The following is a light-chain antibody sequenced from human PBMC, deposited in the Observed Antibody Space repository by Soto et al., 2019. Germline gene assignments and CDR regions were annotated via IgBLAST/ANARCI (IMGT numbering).Light chain of an antibody. V-gene: IGKV1-12*02. Sequence: DIQMTQSPSSVSASVGDRVTITCRASQGISRWLAWYQQKPGEAPKLLIYSASSLQSGVPSRFSGSRSGTDFTHTISALQPEDLATYYCKQGNIFPWPFVQVTKLEIK. CDR3: KQGNIFPWP. J-gene: IGKJ1*01. CDR1: QGISRW. CDR2: SAS.